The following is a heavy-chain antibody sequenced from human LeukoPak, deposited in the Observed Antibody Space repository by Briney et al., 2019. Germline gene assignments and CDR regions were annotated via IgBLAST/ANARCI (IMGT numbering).Heavy chain of an antibody. V-gene: IGHV1-8*01. CDR3: ARGSLYSSSWDY. J-gene: IGHJ4*02. Sequence: GASVKVSCKASGYTFTSYDINWLRQATGQGLEWMGWMNPNSGDTGYARKFQGRVTMTRNTSISTAYVELSSLRSEDTAVYYCARGSLYSSSWDYWGQGTLVTVSS. D-gene: IGHD6-13*01. CDR1: GYTFTSYD. CDR2: MNPNSGDT.